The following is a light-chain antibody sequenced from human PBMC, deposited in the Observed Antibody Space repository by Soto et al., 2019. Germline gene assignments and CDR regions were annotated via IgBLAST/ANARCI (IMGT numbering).Light chain of an antibody. CDR2: RDS. Sequence: SYELTQPLSVSVALGQTARITCGGTNIGSKNVHWYQQKPGQAPVLVIYRDSNRPSGIPERFPGSNSGNTATLTISRAQAGDEADYYCQVWDSSTAEVVFGGGTKLTVL. CDR3: QVWDSSTAEVV. J-gene: IGLJ2*01. V-gene: IGLV3-9*01. CDR1: NIGSKN.